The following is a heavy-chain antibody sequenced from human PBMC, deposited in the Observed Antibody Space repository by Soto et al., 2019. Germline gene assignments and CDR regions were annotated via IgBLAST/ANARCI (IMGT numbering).Heavy chain of an antibody. CDR2: ISYDGRTE. D-gene: IGHD3-22*01. CDR3: AKEMGSGGYYPLFDY. V-gene: IGHV3-30*18. CDR1: GFTFSSYG. J-gene: IGHJ4*02. Sequence: PGGSLRLSCAASGFTFSSYGMHWVRQAPGKGLEWVAFISYDGRTEYFADSVKGRFTISRDNSKNTLDLQMNSLRPEDTAVYYCAKEMGSGGYYPLFDYWGPGTLVTVSS.